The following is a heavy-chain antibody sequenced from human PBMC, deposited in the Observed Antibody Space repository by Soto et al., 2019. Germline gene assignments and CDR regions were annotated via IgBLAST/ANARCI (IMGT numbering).Heavy chain of an antibody. CDR1: GGSISSYY. V-gene: IGHV4-59*01. Sequence: SETLSLTCTVSGGSISSYYWSWIRQPPGKGLEWIGYIYYSGSTNYNPSLKSRLTISKDTSGSQVVLSMTNVDPVDTATYYCARMKVDSYQFYYAMDVWGQGTTVTVSS. J-gene: IGHJ6*02. CDR2: IYYSGST. D-gene: IGHD3-9*01. CDR3: ARMKVDSYQFYYAMDV.